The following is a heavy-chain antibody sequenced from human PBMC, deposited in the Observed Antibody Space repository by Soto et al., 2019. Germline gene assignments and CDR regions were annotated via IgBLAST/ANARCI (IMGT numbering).Heavy chain of an antibody. J-gene: IGHJ3*02. CDR3: ATERTFDAFDI. V-gene: IGHV4-34*01. CDR2: INHSGST. CDR1: GGSFSGYY. Sequence: SETLSLTCAVYGGSFSGYYWSWIRQPPGKGLEWIGEINHSGSTNYNPSLKSRVTISVDTSKNQFSLKLSSVTAADTAVYYCATERTFDAFDIWGQGTMVTV.